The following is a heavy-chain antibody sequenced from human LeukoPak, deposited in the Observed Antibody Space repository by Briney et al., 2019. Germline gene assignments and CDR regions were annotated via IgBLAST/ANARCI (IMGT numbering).Heavy chain of an antibody. CDR1: GYTFTSYD. Sequence: WASVKVSCKASGYTFTSYDINWVRQATGQGLEWMGWMNPNSGNTGYAQKFQGRATMTRNTSISTAYMELSSLRSEDTAVYYCARGHRMTTVTTTRHFDYWGQGTLVTVSS. CDR3: ARGHRMTTVTTTRHFDY. CDR2: MNPNSGNT. J-gene: IGHJ4*02. D-gene: IGHD4-17*01. V-gene: IGHV1-8*01.